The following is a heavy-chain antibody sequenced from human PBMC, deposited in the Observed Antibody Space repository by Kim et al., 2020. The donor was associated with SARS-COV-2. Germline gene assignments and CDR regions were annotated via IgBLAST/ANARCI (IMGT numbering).Heavy chain of an antibody. D-gene: IGHD6-6*01. J-gene: IGHJ4*02. V-gene: IGHV1-46*01. Sequence: YAQKFQGRVTMTRDTSTSTVYMELSSLRSEDTAVYYCARTQIAARRGFDYWGQGTLVTVSS. CDR3: ARTQIAARRGFDY.